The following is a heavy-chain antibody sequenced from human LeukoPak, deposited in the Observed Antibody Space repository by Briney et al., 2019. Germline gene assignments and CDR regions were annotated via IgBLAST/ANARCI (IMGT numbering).Heavy chain of an antibody. CDR1: GGTFSSYA. V-gene: IGHV1-69*13. Sequence: SVKVSCKASGGTFSSYAISWVRQAPGQGLEWMGGIIPIFGTANYAQKFQGRVTITADESTSTAYMELSSLRSEDTAVYYCARVRAYTRYTGSGWFPFDYWGQGTLVTVSS. CDR2: IIPIFGTA. J-gene: IGHJ4*02. CDR3: ARVRAYTRYTGSGWFPFDY. D-gene: IGHD6-19*01.